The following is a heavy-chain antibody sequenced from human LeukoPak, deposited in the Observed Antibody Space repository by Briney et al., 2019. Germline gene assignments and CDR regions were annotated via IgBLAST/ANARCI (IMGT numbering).Heavy chain of an antibody. CDR1: GYTFTGYY. V-gene: IGHV1-2*02. D-gene: IGHD3-22*01. CDR3: ARSYYYDSSGYLVLGC. CDR2: INPNSGGT. J-gene: IGHJ4*02. Sequence: GASVKVSCKASGYTFTGYYMHWVRQAPGQGLEWMGWINPNSGGTNYAQKFQGRVTMTRDTSISTAYMELSSLRSEDTAVYYCARSYYYDSSGYLVLGCWGQGTLVTVSS.